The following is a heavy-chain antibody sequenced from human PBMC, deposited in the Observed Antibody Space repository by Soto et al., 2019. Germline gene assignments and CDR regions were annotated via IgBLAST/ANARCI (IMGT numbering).Heavy chain of an antibody. D-gene: IGHD6-13*01. Sequence: GGSLRLSCAASGFTFDDYAMHWVRQVPGKGLEWVSGINWNSGSIGYGDSVKGRFAISRDNAKNSLHLQMNSLSAEDTAFYYCVKDESINWYSGHFRHWGQGTLVTVYS. CDR3: VKDESINWYSGHFRH. CDR1: GFTFDDYA. CDR2: INWNSGSI. V-gene: IGHV3-9*01. J-gene: IGHJ1*01.